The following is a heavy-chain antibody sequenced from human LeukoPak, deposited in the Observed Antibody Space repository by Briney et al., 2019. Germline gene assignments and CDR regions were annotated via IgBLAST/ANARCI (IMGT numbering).Heavy chain of an antibody. CDR3: AKDRYSSSWYHPDY. CDR2: MSYDGSNK. Sequence: GGSLRLSCAASGFTFSSYGMHWVRQAPGKGLEWVAVMSYDGSNKYYADSVKGRFTISRDNSKNTLYLQMNSLRAEDTAVYYCAKDRYSSSWYHPDYWGQGTLVTVSS. CDR1: GFTFSSYG. D-gene: IGHD6-13*01. J-gene: IGHJ4*02. V-gene: IGHV3-30*18.